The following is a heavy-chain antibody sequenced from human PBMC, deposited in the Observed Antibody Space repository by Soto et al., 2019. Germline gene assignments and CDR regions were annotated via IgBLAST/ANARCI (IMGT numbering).Heavy chain of an antibody. Sequence: SQTLSLTYAISGDSVSSNSDAWNWLSLCPSRGLDWQGRTYYRSQWYIVYAPSVKSGISINPDTSNNQFSQQMNSVTPDDTAIYYCASGPGSLRPWGQGTLVTVSS. CDR1: GDSVSSNSDA. CDR2: TYYRSQWYI. CDR3: ASGPGSLRP. J-gene: IGHJ5*02. D-gene: IGHD1-1*01. V-gene: IGHV6-1*01.